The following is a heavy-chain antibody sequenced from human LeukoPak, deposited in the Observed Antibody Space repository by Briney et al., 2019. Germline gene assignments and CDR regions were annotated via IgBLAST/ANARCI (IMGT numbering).Heavy chain of an antibody. D-gene: IGHD2-2*02. V-gene: IGHV3-23*01. Sequence: PGGSLRLSCAASGFIFSDYAMTWVRQAPGKGLEWVSSVSASGGSTYYGDSVKGRFTISRGSSNNTLFLHMNSLRADDTAVYYCAKDRGASCYNIFDCWGRGTLVTVSS. CDR1: GFIFSDYA. J-gene: IGHJ5*01. CDR2: VSASGGST. CDR3: AKDRGASCYNIFDC.